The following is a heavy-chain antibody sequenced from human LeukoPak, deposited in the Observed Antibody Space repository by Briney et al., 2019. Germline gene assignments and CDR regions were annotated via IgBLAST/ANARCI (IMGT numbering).Heavy chain of an antibody. Sequence: PSETLSLTCSVSGGSISSGDYYWIWIRQSPGKGLEWIGYIHDSGSTYYNPSLKSRVTISVDTSKNQFSLKLSSVTAADTAVYYCARGGVVVPAAMGWFDPWGQGTLVTVSS. J-gene: IGHJ5*02. D-gene: IGHD2-2*01. V-gene: IGHV4-30-4*01. CDR1: GGSISSGDYY. CDR3: ARGGVVVPAAMGWFDP. CDR2: IHDSGST.